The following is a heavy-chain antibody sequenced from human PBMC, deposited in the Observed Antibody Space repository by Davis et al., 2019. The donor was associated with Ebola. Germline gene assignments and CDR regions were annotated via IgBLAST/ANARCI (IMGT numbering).Heavy chain of an antibody. CDR3: ARSWYYYDSSGYPGRYFDL. Sequence: MPSETLSLTCAVYGGSFSGYYWSWIRQPPGKGLEWIGEINHSGSTNYNPSLKSRVTIPVDTSKNQFSLKLSSVTAADTAVYYCARSWYYYDSSGYPGRYFDLWGRGTLVTVSS. J-gene: IGHJ2*01. D-gene: IGHD3-22*01. V-gene: IGHV4-34*01. CDR1: GGSFSGYY. CDR2: INHSGST.